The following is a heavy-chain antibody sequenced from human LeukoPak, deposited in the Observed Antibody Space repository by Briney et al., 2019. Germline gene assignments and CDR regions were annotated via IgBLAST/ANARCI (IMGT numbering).Heavy chain of an antibody. CDR1: GFIFSNYH. Sequence: GGSLRLSCAASGFIFSNYHLNWVRQAPGKGLEWISTITSSSYMFYADSVKGRFTIPRDNAKNSVFLQMNSLRAEDTAVYYCARDRYFSDSSGYPYDIWGQGTMVTVSS. CDR3: ARDRYFSDSSGYPYDI. CDR2: ITSSSYM. J-gene: IGHJ3*02. D-gene: IGHD3-22*01. V-gene: IGHV3-21*01.